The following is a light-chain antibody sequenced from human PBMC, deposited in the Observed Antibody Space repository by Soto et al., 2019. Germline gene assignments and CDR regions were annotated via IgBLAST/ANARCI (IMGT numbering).Light chain of an antibody. Sequence: QSALTQPASVSGSPGQSITISCTGTSSDVGGYNCVSWYQQHPGKAPKLMIYEVNNRPSGVSNRFSGSKSGNTASLTISGLQAEDEADYYCSSYTSSSTPCVFGTGTKLTVL. CDR3: SSYTSSSTPCV. CDR2: EVN. V-gene: IGLV2-14*01. J-gene: IGLJ1*01. CDR1: SSDVGGYNC.